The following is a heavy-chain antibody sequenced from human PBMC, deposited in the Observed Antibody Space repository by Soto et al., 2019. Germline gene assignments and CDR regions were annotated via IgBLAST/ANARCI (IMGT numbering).Heavy chain of an antibody. CDR3: AREPLAHSYFDL. V-gene: IGHV4-4*07. CDR2: MYNSERT. CDR1: GGSISGYY. J-gene: IGHJ4*02. Sequence: LSLTCTVSGGSISGYYWSWIRQPAGKGLEWIGRMYNSERTNYNPSLKSRVTMSMDTSKNQFSLKLTSVTAADTAVYFCAREPLAHSYFDLWGQGTLVTVSS.